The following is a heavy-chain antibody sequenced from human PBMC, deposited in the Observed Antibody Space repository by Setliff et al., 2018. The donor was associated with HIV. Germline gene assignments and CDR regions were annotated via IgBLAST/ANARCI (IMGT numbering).Heavy chain of an antibody. D-gene: IGHD2-15*01. CDR3: ARDFHVLGYCSADSCPYDASDV. Sequence: ASVKVSCKASGYTLTSYGISWVRQAPGQGLAWMGWISAYNGNTNYAHKFQGRVTITADKSTTTTYMELSSLRSDDTAIYYCARDFHVLGYCSADSCPYDASDVWGQGTMVTVSS. V-gene: IGHV1-18*01. CDR1: GYTLTSYG. CDR2: ISAYNGNT. J-gene: IGHJ3*01.